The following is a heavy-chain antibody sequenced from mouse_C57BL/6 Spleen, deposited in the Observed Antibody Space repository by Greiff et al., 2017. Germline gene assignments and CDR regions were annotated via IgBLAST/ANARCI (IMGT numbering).Heavy chain of an antibody. Sequence: VQLQQPGAELVRPGTSVKLSCKASGYTFTSYWMHWVKQRPGQGLEWIGVIDPSDSYTNYNQKFKGKATLTVDTSSSTAYMQLSSLTSEDSAVYYCARSYYYGSNTYFDYWGQGTTLTVSS. J-gene: IGHJ2*01. CDR2: IDPSDSYT. D-gene: IGHD1-1*01. CDR3: ARSYYYGSNTYFDY. CDR1: GYTFTSYW. V-gene: IGHV1-59*01.